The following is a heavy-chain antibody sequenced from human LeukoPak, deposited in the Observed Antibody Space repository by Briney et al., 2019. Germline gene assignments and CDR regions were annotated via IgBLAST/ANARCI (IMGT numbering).Heavy chain of an antibody. J-gene: IGHJ4*02. Sequence: GRSLRLSCAASGFTFSSYGMHWVRQAPGKGLEWVAVIWYDGSNKYYAGSVKGRFTIYRDNSKNTLYLQMNSLRAEDTAVYYCAREGVVVVPAAIRKIIDYWGQGTLVTVSS. D-gene: IGHD2-2*01. CDR1: GFTFSSYG. V-gene: IGHV3-33*01. CDR3: AREGVVVVPAAIRKIIDY. CDR2: IWYDGSNK.